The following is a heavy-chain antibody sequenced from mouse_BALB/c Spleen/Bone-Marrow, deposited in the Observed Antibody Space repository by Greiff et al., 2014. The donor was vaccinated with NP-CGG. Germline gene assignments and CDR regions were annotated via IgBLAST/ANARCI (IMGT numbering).Heavy chain of an antibody. CDR2: IYPGDGDT. D-gene: IGHD2-4*01. V-gene: IGHV1-80*01. Sequence: VQLQQSGAEVMRPGSSVNISCKASGYAFSNYGMNWVKQRPGQGLEWIGQIYPGDGDTNYNGKFKGRVTLTADKSSSTAYMQHSSLTSEDAAVYFCASVYDYGRGYAMDYWGQGTSVTVSS. CDR3: ASVYDYGRGYAMDY. CDR1: GYAFSNYG. J-gene: IGHJ4*01.